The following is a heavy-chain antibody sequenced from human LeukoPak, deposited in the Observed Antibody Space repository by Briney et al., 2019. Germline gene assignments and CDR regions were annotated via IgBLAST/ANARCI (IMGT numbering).Heavy chain of an antibody. V-gene: IGHV1-18*01. CDR1: GYTFTSYG. J-gene: IGHJ4*02. Sequence: ASVKVSCKASGYTFTSYGISWVRQAPGQGLEWMGWISAYNGNTNYAQKLQGRVTMTTDTSTSTAYMELRSLSSDDTAVYYCARDHGPSSYKPYDYWGQGTLVTVSS. CDR2: ISAYNGNT. D-gene: IGHD5-24*01. CDR3: ARDHGPSSYKPYDY.